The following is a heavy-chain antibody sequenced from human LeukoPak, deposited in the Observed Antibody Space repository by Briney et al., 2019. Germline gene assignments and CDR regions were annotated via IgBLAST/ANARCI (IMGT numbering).Heavy chain of an antibody. Sequence: GGSLRLSCAVSGFTFSSHSMTWVRQAPGKGLDWVSTIIPSGGSTFYADSVKGRFAVSRDNSRNTLYLQMNTLRAEDTAVYYCSAQPEALAGGLHYWGQGALVTVSS. CDR2: IIPSGGST. J-gene: IGHJ4*02. V-gene: IGHV3-23*01. CDR3: SAQPEALAGGLHY. D-gene: IGHD6-19*01. CDR1: GFTFSSHS.